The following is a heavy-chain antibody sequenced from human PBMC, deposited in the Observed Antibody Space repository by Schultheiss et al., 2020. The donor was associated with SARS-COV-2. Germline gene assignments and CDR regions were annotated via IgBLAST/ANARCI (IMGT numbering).Heavy chain of an antibody. V-gene: IGHV5-51*01. Sequence: GESLKISCKGSGYSFTSYWIGWVRQMPGKGLEWMGIIYPGDSDTRYSPSFQGQVTISADKSISTAYLQWSSLKASDTAMYYCARRPGVRYSSGWYVDYWGQGTLVTVSS. CDR2: IYPGDSDT. D-gene: IGHD6-19*01. CDR3: ARRPGVRYSSGWYVDY. J-gene: IGHJ4*02. CDR1: GYSFTSYW.